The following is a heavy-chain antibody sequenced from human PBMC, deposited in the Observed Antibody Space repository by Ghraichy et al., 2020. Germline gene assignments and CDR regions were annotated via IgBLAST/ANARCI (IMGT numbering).Heavy chain of an antibody. CDR3: AKDRGEYCSSTSCDDFYYFYS. V-gene: IGHV3-30*02. J-gene: IGHJ4*02. CDR1: GFTFSSHG. D-gene: IGHD2-2*01. Sequence: GGSLRLSCAASGFTFSSHGMHWVRQAPGKGLEWVAFIRYDGSNTYYADSVKGRFTISRDNSKNTLYLQMNSLRAEDTAVYYCAKDRGEYCSSTSCDDFYYFYSGCKGTLLTVP. CDR2: IRYDGSNT.